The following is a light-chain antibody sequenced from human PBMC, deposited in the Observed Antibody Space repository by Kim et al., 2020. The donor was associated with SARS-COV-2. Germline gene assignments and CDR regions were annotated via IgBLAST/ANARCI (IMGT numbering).Light chain of an antibody. Sequence: SVSTGERATLSCRASQSVSSYLAWYQQKPGKAPRLLIYGASTRATGIPARFSGSGSGTEFTLTISSLQSEDFAVYYCQQYNNWPHTFGQGTKLEI. CDR1: QSVSSY. J-gene: IGKJ2*01. CDR2: GAS. V-gene: IGKV3-15*01. CDR3: QQYNNWPHT.